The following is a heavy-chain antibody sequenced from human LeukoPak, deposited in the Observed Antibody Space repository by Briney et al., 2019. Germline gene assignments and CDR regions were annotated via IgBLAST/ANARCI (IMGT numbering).Heavy chain of an antibody. CDR1: GASISNRTYD. J-gene: IGHJ6*03. Sequence: SETLSLTCTVSGASISNRTYDWGWFRKPPGKGLEWTGSSYYSGSTYCKPSINSRLTISVDTSKNLFSVILSSVTAADTAVYYCARVGCSGGSCYRRRYYMDVWGKGTTVTVSS. V-gene: IGHV4-39*07. D-gene: IGHD2-15*01. CDR3: ARVGCSGGSCYRRRYYMDV. CDR2: SYYSGST.